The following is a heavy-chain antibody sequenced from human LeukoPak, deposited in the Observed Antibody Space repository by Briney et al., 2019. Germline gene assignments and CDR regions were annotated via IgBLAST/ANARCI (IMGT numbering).Heavy chain of an antibody. J-gene: IGHJ4*02. Sequence: AGGSLRLSCAASGFTFSSYGMHWVRQAPGKGLEWVAVISYDGSNKYYADSVKGRFTISRDNSKNTLHLQMNSLRAEDTAVYYCAKFHDPQLWLLEWDYWGQGTLVTVSS. V-gene: IGHV3-30*18. CDR3: AKFHDPQLWLLEWDY. CDR1: GFTFSSYG. CDR2: ISYDGSNK. D-gene: IGHD5-18*01.